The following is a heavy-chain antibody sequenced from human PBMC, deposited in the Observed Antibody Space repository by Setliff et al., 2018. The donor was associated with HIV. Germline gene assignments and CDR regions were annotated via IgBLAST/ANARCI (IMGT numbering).Heavy chain of an antibody. CDR1: GCMFSDHY. CDR3: GTTAPLLHYDILTGPFDS. V-gene: IGHV3-72*01. D-gene: IGHD3-9*01. CDR2: SRNKASRYTI. J-gene: IGHJ4*02. Sequence: PGGSLRLSCAASGCMFSDHYMDWVRQAPGKGLEWVGRSRNKASRYTIEYAASVRGRFTISRDNSKKALYLQMNRLKTDDTAVYDCGTTAPLLHYDILTGPFDSWGQGTLVTVAS.